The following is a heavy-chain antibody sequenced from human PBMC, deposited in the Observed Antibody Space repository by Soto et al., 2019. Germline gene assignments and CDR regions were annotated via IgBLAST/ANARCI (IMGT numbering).Heavy chain of an antibody. Sequence: QVQLVESGGGVVQPGRSLRLSCAASGFTFSTYAMHWVRQAPGKGLEWVAVISYDGSVRYYADSVKGRFTISRDNSKNSLYLQMNSLRAGYTALYYCARQNSGWSYYFDYWGQGTPVTVSS. CDR1: GFTFSTYA. CDR2: ISYDGSVR. V-gene: IGHV3-30-3*01. CDR3: ARQNSGWSYYFDY. D-gene: IGHD6-19*01. J-gene: IGHJ4*02.